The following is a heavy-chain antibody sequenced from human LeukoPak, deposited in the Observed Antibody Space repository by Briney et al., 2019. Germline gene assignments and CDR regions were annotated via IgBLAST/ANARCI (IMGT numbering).Heavy chain of an antibody. CDR3: ARDNGLTKGYNWNSRSRNWFDP. J-gene: IGHJ5*02. V-gene: IGHV3-30*03. Sequence: GGSLRLSCAASGFTFSSYGMHWVRQAPGKGLEWVAVISYDGSNKYYADSVKGRFTISRDNSKNTLYLQMNSLRAEDTAVYYCARDNGLTKGYNWNSRSRNWFDPWGQGTLVTVSS. D-gene: IGHD1-7*01. CDR2: ISYDGSNK. CDR1: GFTFSSYG.